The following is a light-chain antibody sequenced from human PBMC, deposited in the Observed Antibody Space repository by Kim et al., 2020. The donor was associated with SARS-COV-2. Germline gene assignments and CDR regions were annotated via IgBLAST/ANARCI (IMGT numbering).Light chain of an antibody. CDR3: QQYFTIPRT. V-gene: IGKV4-1*01. CDR2: WAS. J-gene: IGKJ2*01. Sequence: TATINCKSSQSVLYSSNNKNYLGWYQKKPGQPPKLLIYWASTRESGVPDRFSGSGSGTDFTLTISRLQAEDVAVYYCQQYFTIPRTFGQGTKLEI. CDR1: QSVLYSSNNKNY.